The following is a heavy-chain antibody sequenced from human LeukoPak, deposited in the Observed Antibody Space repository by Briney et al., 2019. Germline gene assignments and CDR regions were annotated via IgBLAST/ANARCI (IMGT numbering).Heavy chain of an antibody. Sequence: SETLSLTCAVYGGSFSGYYWSWIRQTPGKGLEWIGEIDHSGSTNYKPSLKSRVTISVHTSKSQLSLKLSSVTAADTAVYYCARVYCSSTSCHYYFDYWGQGTLVTVSS. CDR1: GGSFSGYY. J-gene: IGHJ4*02. V-gene: IGHV4-34*01. D-gene: IGHD2-2*01. CDR2: IDHSGST. CDR3: ARVYCSSTSCHYYFDY.